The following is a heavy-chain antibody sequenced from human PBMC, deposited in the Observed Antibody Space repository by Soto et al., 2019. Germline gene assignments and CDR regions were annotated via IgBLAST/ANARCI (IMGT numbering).Heavy chain of an antibody. CDR3: ARGPKVATIPFDY. D-gene: IGHD5-12*01. V-gene: IGHV1-8*01. CDR1: GYTFTSYD. Sequence: QVQLVQSGAEVKKTGGSVKVSCKASGYTFTSYDINWVRQATGQGLEWMGWMNPNSGNTGYAQKFQGRVTMTRNTSIRTAYMELSSLRSEDTAVYYCARGPKVATIPFDYWGQGTLVTVSS. J-gene: IGHJ4*02. CDR2: MNPNSGNT.